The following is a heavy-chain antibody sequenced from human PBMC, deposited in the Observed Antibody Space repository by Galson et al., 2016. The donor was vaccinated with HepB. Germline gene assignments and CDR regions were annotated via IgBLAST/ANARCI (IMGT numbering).Heavy chain of an antibody. CDR3: TRGYMQNGMNV. V-gene: IGHV6-1*01. D-gene: IGHD5-24*01. J-gene: IGHJ6*02. Sequence: CAISGDSVTSDNTCWNWVRQSPSRGLEWLGRTYYRSKWFNDYADSVKSRITVTSDTSKNQFSLQLDSVTPDDTATYFCTRGYMQNGMNVWGQGTTVTVS. CDR2: TYYRSKWFN. CDR1: GDSVTSDNTC.